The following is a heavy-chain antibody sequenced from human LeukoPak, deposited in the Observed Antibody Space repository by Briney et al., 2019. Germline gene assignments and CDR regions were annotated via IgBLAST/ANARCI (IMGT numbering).Heavy chain of an antibody. CDR2: IIPIFGTA. CDR3: ARDGYCSGGSCYGAHYYYYGMDV. Sequence: ASVKVSCKASGYTFTSYGISWVRQAPGQGLEWMGGIIPIFGTANYAQKFQGRVTITADESTSTAYMELSSLRSEDTAVYYCARDGYCSGGSCYGAHYYYYGMDVWGQGTTVTVSS. CDR1: GYTFTSYG. D-gene: IGHD2-15*01. V-gene: IGHV1-69*13. J-gene: IGHJ6*02.